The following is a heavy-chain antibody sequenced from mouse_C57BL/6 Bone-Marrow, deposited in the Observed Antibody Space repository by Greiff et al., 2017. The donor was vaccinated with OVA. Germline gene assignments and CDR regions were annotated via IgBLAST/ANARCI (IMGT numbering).Heavy chain of an antibody. CDR1: GYTFTNYW. Sequence: LQESGAELVRPGTSVKMSCKASGYTFTNYWIGWAKQRPGHGLEWIGDIYPGGGYTNYNEKFKGKATLTADKSSSTAYMQFSSLTSEDSAIYDCASYYGSRMDYWGQGTSVTVSS. V-gene: IGHV1-63*01. CDR2: IYPGGGYT. J-gene: IGHJ4*01. CDR3: ASYYGSRMDY. D-gene: IGHD1-1*01.